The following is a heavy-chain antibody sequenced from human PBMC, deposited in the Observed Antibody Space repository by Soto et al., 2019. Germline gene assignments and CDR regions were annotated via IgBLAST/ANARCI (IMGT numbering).Heavy chain of an antibody. V-gene: IGHV5-51*01. CDR1: GYSFTSYW. D-gene: IGHD3-10*01. CDR2: IYPGDSDT. J-gene: IGHJ2*01. Sequence: GESLKISCKGSGYSFTSYWIGWVRQMPGKGLEWMGIIYPGDSDTRYSPSFQGQVTISADKSISTAYLQWSSLKASDTAMYYCARLICWSPITMVRGALCRLGRTYWYFDLWGRGTLVTVSS. CDR3: ARLICWSPITMVRGALCRLGRTYWYFDL.